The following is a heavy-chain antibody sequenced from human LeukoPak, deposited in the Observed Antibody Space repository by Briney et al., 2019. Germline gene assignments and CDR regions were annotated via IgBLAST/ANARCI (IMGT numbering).Heavy chain of an antibody. CDR3: AKEIVVVPAARGYFQH. J-gene: IGHJ1*01. D-gene: IGHD2-2*01. Sequence: GGSLRLSCAASGFTVSSNYMSWVRQAPGKGLEWVSAISGSGGSTYYADSVKGRFTISRDNSKNTLYLQMNSLRAEDTAVYYCAKEIVVVPAARGYFQHWGQGTLVTVSS. CDR2: ISGSGGST. CDR1: GFTVSSNY. V-gene: IGHV3-23*01.